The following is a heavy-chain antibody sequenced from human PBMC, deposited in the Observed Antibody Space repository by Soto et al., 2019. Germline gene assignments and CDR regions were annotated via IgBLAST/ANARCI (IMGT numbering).Heavy chain of an antibody. Sequence: QVQLVQSGAEVTKPGASVKVSCKASGYTFTGYYIHWVRQAPGQGLEWMGWINPNSGDTKYAQTFQGWVTMTRDTAISTDYKELGRMRSDDTAVYYYVRASEFFYAYGTSTYYYYDMGVLGQGTTVNVSS. CDR3: VRASEFFYAYGTSTYYYYDMGV. V-gene: IGHV1-2*04. J-gene: IGHJ6*02. CDR1: GYTFTGYY. CDR2: INPNSGDT. D-gene: IGHD2-2*01.